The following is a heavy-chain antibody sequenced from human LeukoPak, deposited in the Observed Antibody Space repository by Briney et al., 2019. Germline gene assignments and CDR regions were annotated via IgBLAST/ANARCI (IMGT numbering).Heavy chain of an antibody. D-gene: IGHD6-25*01. Sequence: GGSLRLSCAASGFTFSSYAMSWVRLAPGKGLEWVSAISGSGGSTYYADSVKGRFTISRDNSKNTLYLQMNSLRAEDTAVYYCANYQGLRKYFDYWGQGTLVTVSS. V-gene: IGHV3-23*01. CDR2: ISGSGGST. CDR3: ANYQGLRKYFDY. CDR1: GFTFSSYA. J-gene: IGHJ4*02.